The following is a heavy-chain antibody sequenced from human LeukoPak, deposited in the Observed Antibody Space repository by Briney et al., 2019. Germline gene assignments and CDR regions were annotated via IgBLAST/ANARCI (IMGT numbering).Heavy chain of an antibody. CDR1: GFTFSSYS. D-gene: IGHD3-9*01. CDR3: ARDLNGAKDGYYYDY. CDR2: ISSSSSTI. J-gene: IGHJ4*02. Sequence: PGGSLRLSCAASGFTFSSYSMNWVRQAPGKGLEWVSYISSSSSTIYYADSVKGRFTISRDNAKNSLYLQMNSLRAEDTAVYYCARDLNGAKDGYYYDYWGQGTLVTVSS. V-gene: IGHV3-48*01.